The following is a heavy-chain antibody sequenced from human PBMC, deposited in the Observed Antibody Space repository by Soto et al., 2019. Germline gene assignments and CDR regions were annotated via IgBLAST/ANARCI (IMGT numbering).Heavy chain of an antibody. CDR3: ARGRYFDNSDYFFESAY. CDR2: IIPRSGSA. V-gene: IGHV1-69*12. CDR1: GDTSNNYA. D-gene: IGHD3-22*01. J-gene: IGHJ4*02. Sequence: QVQLVQSGAEVKKPGSSVKVSCKASGDTSNNYAITWVRQAPGQGLEWMGGIIPRSGSANYAQKFQGRTTITAAESTSTAYMELSSLRSEDTAVYYCARGRYFDNSDYFFESAYWGQGTLVTVAS.